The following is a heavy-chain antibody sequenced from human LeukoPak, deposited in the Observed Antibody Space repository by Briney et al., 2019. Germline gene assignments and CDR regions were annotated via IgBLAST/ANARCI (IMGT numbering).Heavy chain of an antibody. Sequence: SETLSLTCAVYGGSFSCYYWSWIRQPPGKGLEWIGEINHSGSTNYNPSLKSRVTISVDTSKNQFSLKLSSVTAADTAVYYCARSFGIVRADFDYWGQGTLVTVYS. V-gene: IGHV4-34*01. J-gene: IGHJ4*02. D-gene: IGHD1-26*01. CDR2: INHSGST. CDR3: ARSFGIVRADFDY. CDR1: GGSFSCYY.